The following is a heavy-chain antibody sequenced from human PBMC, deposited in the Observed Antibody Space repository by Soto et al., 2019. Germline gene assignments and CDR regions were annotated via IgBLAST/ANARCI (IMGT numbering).Heavy chain of an antibody. D-gene: IGHD1-26*01. V-gene: IGHV3-48*02. CDR1: GFTFSSYS. J-gene: IGHJ6*02. CDR2: ISSSSSTI. CDR3: ARQRRRRSPGYYYGMDV. Sequence: EVQLVESGGGLVQPGGSLRLSCAASGFTFSSYSMNWVRQAPGKGLEWVSYISSSSSTIYYADSVKGRFTISRDNAKNSLYLQMNSLRDEDTAVYYCARQRRRRSPGYYYGMDVWGQGTTVTVSS.